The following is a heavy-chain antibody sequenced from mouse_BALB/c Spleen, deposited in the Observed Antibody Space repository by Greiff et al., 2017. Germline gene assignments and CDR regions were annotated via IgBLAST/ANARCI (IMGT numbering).Heavy chain of an antibody. CDR3: ARMDGYDGGILAY. CDR2: IWSGGST. Sequence: VQVVESGPGLVQPSQSLSITCTVSGFSLTSYGVHWVRQSPGKGLEWLGVIWSGGSTDYNAAFISRLSISKDNSKSQVFFKMNSLQANDTAIYYCARMDGYDGGILAYWGQGTLVTVSA. J-gene: IGHJ3*01. D-gene: IGHD2-2*01. V-gene: IGHV2-2*02. CDR1: GFSLTSYG.